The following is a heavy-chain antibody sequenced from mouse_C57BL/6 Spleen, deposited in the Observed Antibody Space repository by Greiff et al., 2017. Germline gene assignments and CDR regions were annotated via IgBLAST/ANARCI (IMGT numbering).Heavy chain of an antibody. CDR3: TRYYDYDDAYYFDY. D-gene: IGHD2-4*01. Sequence: EVKVEESGGGLVQPGGSMKLSCAASGFTFSDAWMDWVRQSPEKGLEWVAEIRNKANNHATYYAESVKGRFTISRDDSKSSVYLQMNSLRAEDTGIYYCTRYYDYDDAYYFDYWGQGTTLTVSS. J-gene: IGHJ2*01. CDR1: GFTFSDAW. CDR2: IRNKANNHAT. V-gene: IGHV6-6*01.